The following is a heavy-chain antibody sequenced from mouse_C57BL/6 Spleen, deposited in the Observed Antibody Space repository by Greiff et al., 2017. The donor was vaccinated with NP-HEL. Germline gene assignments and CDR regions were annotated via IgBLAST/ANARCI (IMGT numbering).Heavy chain of an antibody. Sequence: QVQLKQSGAELVKPGASVKMSCKASGYTFTSYWITWVKQRPGQGLEWIGDIYPGSGSTNYNEKFKSKATLTVDTSSSTAYMQLSSLTSEDSAVYYCARVTTALYYAMDYWGQGTSVTVSS. D-gene: IGHD1-2*01. CDR3: ARVTTALYYAMDY. J-gene: IGHJ4*01. CDR2: IYPGSGST. V-gene: IGHV1-55*01. CDR1: GYTFTSYW.